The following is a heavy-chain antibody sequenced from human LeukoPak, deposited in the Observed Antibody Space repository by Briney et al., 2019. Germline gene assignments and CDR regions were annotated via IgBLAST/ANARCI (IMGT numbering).Heavy chain of an antibody. D-gene: IGHD1-26*01. J-gene: IGHJ4*02. CDR1: GGSISSSSYY. Sequence: PSETLSLTCTVSGGSISSSSYYWSWIRQPPGKGLEWIGEINHSGSTNYNPSLKSRVTISVDTSKNQFSLKLSSVTAADTAVYYCARNSGSYYVFDYWGQGTLVTVSS. CDR3: ARNSGSYYVFDY. CDR2: INHSGST. V-gene: IGHV4-39*07.